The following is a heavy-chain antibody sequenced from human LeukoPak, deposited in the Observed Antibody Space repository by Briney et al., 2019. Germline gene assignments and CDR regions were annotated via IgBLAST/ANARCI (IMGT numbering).Heavy chain of an antibody. D-gene: IGHD3-10*01. CDR1: GFTFSTSH. J-gene: IGHJ4*02. CDR3: ARGREGY. Sequence: GSLRLSCAASGFTFSTSHMNWVRQAPGKGLEWVAYISTSGATINYADSVKGRFTISREDAESSLYLQLNSLREDDTAVYYCARGREGYWGQGTLVTVSS. CDR2: ISTSGATI. V-gene: IGHV3-48*02.